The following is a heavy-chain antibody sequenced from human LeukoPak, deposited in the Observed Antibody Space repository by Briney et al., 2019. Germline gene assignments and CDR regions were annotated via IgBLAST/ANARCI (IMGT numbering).Heavy chain of an antibody. CDR2: ICNSGGT. CDR1: GDSISTYY. Sequence: SDTLSLTCTVSGDSISTYYWSWIRQPPGKGLEWIGCICNSGGTNYNPSLKSRVTISVDTSKNQFSLKLSSVTAADTAVYYCARESPARTFDYWGQGTLVTVSS. CDR3: ARESPARTFDY. J-gene: IGHJ4*02. V-gene: IGHV4-4*09.